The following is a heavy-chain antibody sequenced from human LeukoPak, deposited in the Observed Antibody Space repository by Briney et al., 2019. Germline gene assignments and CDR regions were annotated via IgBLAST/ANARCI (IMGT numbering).Heavy chain of an antibody. V-gene: IGHV3-9*01. D-gene: IGHD3-9*01. J-gene: IGHJ2*01. CDR2: ISWYSGTI. Sequence: TGGSLRLSCAVSGFTFDDYAMHWVRQESGKGLEWVSGISWYSGTIVYADSVKGRFTTSRDNAKNSLFLQMNSLRPEDTALYYCAKAKYYDILTGPTNHWHFDLWGRGTLVAVSS. CDR1: GFTFDDYA. CDR3: AKAKYYDILTGPTNHWHFDL.